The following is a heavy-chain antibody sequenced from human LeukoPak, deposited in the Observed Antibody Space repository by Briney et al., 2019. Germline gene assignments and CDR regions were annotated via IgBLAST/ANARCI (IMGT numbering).Heavy chain of an antibody. CDR2: INPSGGST. CDR3: AREKIGTGTVLGKDYYYMDV. D-gene: IGHD3-16*01. Sequence: GASVKVSCKASGYTFTSYYMHWVRQAPGQGLEWMGIINPSGGSTSYAQKFQGRVTMTRDMSTSTVYMELSSLRSEDTAMYYCAREKIGTGTVLGKDYYYMDVWGKGTTVTVSS. J-gene: IGHJ6*03. CDR1: GYTFTSYY. V-gene: IGHV1-46*01.